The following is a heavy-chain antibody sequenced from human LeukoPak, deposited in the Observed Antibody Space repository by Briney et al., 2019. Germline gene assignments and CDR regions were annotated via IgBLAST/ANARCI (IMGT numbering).Heavy chain of an antibody. CDR3: ASQTYYYYMDV. J-gene: IGHJ6*03. CDR2: INHSGST. V-gene: IGHV4-34*01. CDR1: GGSYIGYY. Sequence: SETLSLTCAVYGGSYIGYYWSWIRQPPGKGLEWIGEINHSGSTNYNPSLKSRVTISVDTSKNQFSLKLSSVTAADTAVYYSASQTYYYYMDVWGKGTTVTVSS.